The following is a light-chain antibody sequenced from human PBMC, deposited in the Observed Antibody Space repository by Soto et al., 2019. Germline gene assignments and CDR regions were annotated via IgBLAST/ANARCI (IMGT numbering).Light chain of an antibody. CDR1: QSIRSW. V-gene: IGKV1-5*03. CDR3: QQYNSYSS. CDR2: KAS. Sequence: DIQMTQSPSTLSASVGDRVTITCRASQSIRSWLAWYQQKPGKAPKLLIYKASSLESGVPSRFSGSGSGTEFTLTISSLQPDDFATYYCQQYNSYSSFGPGTKVHIK. J-gene: IGKJ3*01.